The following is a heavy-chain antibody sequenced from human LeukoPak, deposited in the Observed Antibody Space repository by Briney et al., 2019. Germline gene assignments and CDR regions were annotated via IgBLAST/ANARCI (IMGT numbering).Heavy chain of an antibody. CDR1: GGTFRSFA. CDR3: AIFQGTYGDNDNDF. J-gene: IGHJ4*02. Sequence: ASVKVSCKASGGTFRSFAINWVRQAPGKGLEWMGGIIPMINTPKYAQRFQGRVSITADESTSTGYMEVSSLRSEDTAVYYCAIFQGTYGDNDNDFWGQGTLATVSS. CDR2: IIPMINTP. D-gene: IGHD4-17*01. V-gene: IGHV1-69*13.